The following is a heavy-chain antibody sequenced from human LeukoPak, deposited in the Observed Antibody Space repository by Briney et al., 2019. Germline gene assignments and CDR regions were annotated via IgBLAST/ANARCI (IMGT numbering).Heavy chain of an antibody. CDR2: ISSSSAYI. J-gene: IGHJ4*02. CDR1: GFTFSSYN. Sequence: GGSLRLSCAASGFTFSSYNMNWVRQAPGKGLECVSSISSSSAYIHYADSVKGRFTISRDSASNSLYLQMNSPRAEDTAVYYCARVGVFGGYYSDYWGQGTLVTVSS. D-gene: IGHD3-10*02. V-gene: IGHV3-21*01. CDR3: ARVGVFGGYYSDY.